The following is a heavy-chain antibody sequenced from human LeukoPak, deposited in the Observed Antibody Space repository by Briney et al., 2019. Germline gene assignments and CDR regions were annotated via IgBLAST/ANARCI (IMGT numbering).Heavy chain of an antibody. Sequence: ASVKVSCKVSGYTFTDYYMHWVQQAPGKGLEWMGLVGPEDGETIYAEKFQGRVTITADTSTDTAYMELSSLRSEDTAVYYCATDLGGSSGWQTSGFDYWGQGTLVTVSS. CDR1: GYTFTDYY. CDR3: ATDLGGSSGWQTSGFDY. J-gene: IGHJ4*02. D-gene: IGHD6-19*01. CDR2: VGPEDGET. V-gene: IGHV1-69-2*01.